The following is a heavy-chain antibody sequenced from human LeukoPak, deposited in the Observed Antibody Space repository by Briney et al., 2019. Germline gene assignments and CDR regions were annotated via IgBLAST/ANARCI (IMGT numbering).Heavy chain of an antibody. J-gene: IGHJ4*02. V-gene: IGHV4-39*02. D-gene: IGHD5/OR15-5a*01. CDR1: GGSISSSSYY. CDR2: IHYSGST. CDR3: ARDHSFFQVDY. Sequence: SETLSLTCTVSGGSISSSSYYWGWIRQPPGKGLEWMGSIHYSGSTYYNLSLKSRITISVDTSKNQFSLKLSSVTAADTAVYYCARDHSFFQVDYWGQGILVTVSS.